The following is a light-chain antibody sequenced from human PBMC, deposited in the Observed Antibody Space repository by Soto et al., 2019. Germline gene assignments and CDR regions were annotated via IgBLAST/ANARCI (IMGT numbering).Light chain of an antibody. CDR3: QQYYSTPFT. Sequence: DIVMTQSPDSLAVSLVERATINCKSSQSVLYSSNNKNYLAWYQQKPGQPPKLLIYWASTRESGVPGRFSGSGSGTDFTLTISSLQAEDVAVYYCQQYYSTPFTLGPGTKVDIK. J-gene: IGKJ3*01. V-gene: IGKV4-1*01. CDR1: QSVLYSSNNKNY. CDR2: WAS.